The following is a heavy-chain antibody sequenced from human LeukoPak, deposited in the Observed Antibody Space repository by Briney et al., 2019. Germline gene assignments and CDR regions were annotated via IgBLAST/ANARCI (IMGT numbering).Heavy chain of an antibody. CDR1: GGSISSYY. Sequence: SETLSLTCTVSGGSISSYYWSWIRQPPGKGLEGIGYIYTRGSTNYNPSLKSRVTISVDTSKNQFSLKLSSVTAADTAVYYCARHGYYDFWSGYFDYWGQGTLVTVSS. CDR2: IYTRGST. CDR3: ARHGYYDFWSGYFDY. V-gene: IGHV4-4*09. J-gene: IGHJ4*02. D-gene: IGHD3-3*01.